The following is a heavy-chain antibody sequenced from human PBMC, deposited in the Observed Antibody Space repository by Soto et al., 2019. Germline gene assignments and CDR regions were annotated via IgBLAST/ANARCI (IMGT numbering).Heavy chain of an antibody. CDR1: GFTFTRSA. CDR2: IVVGSGNT. J-gene: IGHJ4*02. CDR3: AAALRYGDYGY. D-gene: IGHD4-17*01. Sequence: SVKVSCKASGFTFTRSAVQWVRQARGQRLEWIGWIVVGSGNTNYAQKFQERVTITRDMSTSTAYMELSSLRSEDTAVYYCAAALRYGDYGYWGQGTLVTVSS. V-gene: IGHV1-58*01.